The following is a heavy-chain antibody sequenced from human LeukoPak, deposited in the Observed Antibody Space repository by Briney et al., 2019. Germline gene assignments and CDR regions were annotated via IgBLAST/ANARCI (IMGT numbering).Heavy chain of an antibody. D-gene: IGHD6-13*01. V-gene: IGHV1-69*05. CDR2: IIPIFGTS. J-gene: IGHJ4*02. Sequence: SVKVSCKASGGTFSSYAISWVRQAPGQGLEWMGGIIPIFGTSNYAQKFQGRVTITTDESTSTAYMELSSLRSDDTAVYYCASTAGGLYYFDYWGQGTLVTVSS. CDR1: GGTFSSYA. CDR3: ASTAGGLYYFDY.